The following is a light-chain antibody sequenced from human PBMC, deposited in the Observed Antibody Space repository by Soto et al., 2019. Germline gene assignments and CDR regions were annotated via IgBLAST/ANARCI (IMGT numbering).Light chain of an antibody. J-gene: IGKJ1*01. V-gene: IGKV2-28*01. Sequence: DIVVTQSPLSLPVTPGEPASISCRSSHSLLHTNGYYYLDWYLQKPGQSPQLLIYLGSNRASGVPDRFSGSGSGTDFTLKISRVEAEDVGLYYCMQALQSPWTFGQGTKVDIK. CDR2: LGS. CDR3: MQALQSPWT. CDR1: HSLLHTNGYYY.